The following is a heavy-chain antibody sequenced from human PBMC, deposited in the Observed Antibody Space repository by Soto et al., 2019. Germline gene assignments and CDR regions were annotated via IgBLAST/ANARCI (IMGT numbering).Heavy chain of an antibody. CDR1: GFTFSRNG. J-gene: IGHJ5*01. CDR2: VSYDGSQK. V-gene: IGHV3-30*03. CDR3: ARWVGGSMSDNSGKYDS. Sequence: QVQLVESGGGVVQPGTSLRLTCAGSGFTFSRNGMHWVRQAPGKGLEGVALVSYDGSQKYYVDSVKGRFTISRDNSENTLYLQMNSLRPEDTAVYYCARWVGGSMSDNSGKYDSWGQGTLVTVSS. D-gene: IGHD3-22*01.